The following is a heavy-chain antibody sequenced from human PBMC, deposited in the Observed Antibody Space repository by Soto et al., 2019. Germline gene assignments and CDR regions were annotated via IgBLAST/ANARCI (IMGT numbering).Heavy chain of an antibody. J-gene: IGHJ5*02. CDR3: ARHPSDFWFDP. CDR2: IYYSGST. CDR1: GGSISSSSYF. Sequence: QLQLQESGPGLVKPSETLSLTCSVSGGSISSSSYFWGWFPQPPGKGLEWIGSIYYSGSTYYNPSLKSRVTVSVDTSKNQFSLKLSSVTAADTAVYYCARHPSDFWFDPWGQGTLVTVSS. D-gene: IGHD2-21*02. V-gene: IGHV4-39*01.